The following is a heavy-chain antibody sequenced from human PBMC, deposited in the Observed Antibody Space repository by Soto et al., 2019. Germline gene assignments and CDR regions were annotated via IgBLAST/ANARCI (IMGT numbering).Heavy chain of an antibody. D-gene: IGHD1-1*01. CDR2: IMPIFRTP. Sequence: QVQLEQSGAEVKKPGSSVKVSCKASGGTFRNSAISWVRQAPGQGLEWMGGIMPIFRTPDYAQKFQGRVTITADESTSTAYMELSGLGSDDTAVYFCARDNDRPQLGGNYYYRLDVWGHGTTVTVSS. J-gene: IGHJ6*02. V-gene: IGHV1-69*12. CDR3: ARDNDRPQLGGNYYYRLDV. CDR1: GGTFRNSA.